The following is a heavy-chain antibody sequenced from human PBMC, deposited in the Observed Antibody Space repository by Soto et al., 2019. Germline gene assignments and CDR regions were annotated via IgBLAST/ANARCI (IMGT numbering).Heavy chain of an antibody. V-gene: IGHV3-23*01. D-gene: IGHD3-22*01. J-gene: IGHJ4*02. CDR3: AKSADSSGYYWALDY. CDR1: GFTFSSYA. CDR2: ISGSGGNT. Sequence: GGSLRLSCAASGFTFSSYAMSWIRQAPGTGLEWVSGISGSGGNTYYADSVKGRFTISRDNSKNTLYLQMNSLRAEDTAVYYCAKSADSSGYYWALDYWGQGTLVTVSS.